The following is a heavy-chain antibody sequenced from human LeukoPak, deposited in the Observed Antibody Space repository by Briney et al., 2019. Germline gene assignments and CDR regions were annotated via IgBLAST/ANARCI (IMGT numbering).Heavy chain of an antibody. CDR2: IYYSGST. J-gene: IGHJ5*02. D-gene: IGHD2-15*01. Sequence: SETLSLTCAVYGGSFSGYYWSWIRQHPGKGLEWIGYIYYSGSTYYNPSLKSRVTISVDTSKNQFSLKLSSVTAADTAVYYCARVVVVVAATGEPDWFDPWGQGTLVTVSS. V-gene: IGHV4-31*02. CDR3: ARVVVVVAATGEPDWFDP. CDR1: GGSFSGYY.